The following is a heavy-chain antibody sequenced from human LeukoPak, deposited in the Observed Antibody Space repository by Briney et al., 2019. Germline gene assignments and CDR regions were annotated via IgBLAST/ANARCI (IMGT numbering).Heavy chain of an antibody. V-gene: IGHV4-34*01. CDR1: GGSFSGYY. CDR3: AGLRIVVVPAAMDDY. D-gene: IGHD2-2*01. CDR2: INHSGST. J-gene: IGHJ4*02. Sequence: PETLSLTCAVYGGSFSGYYWTWIRQPPGKGLEWIGEINHSGSTNYNPSLKSRVSISLDTSKNQFSLKLSSVTAADTAVYYCAGLRIVVVPAAMDDYWGQGTLVTVSS.